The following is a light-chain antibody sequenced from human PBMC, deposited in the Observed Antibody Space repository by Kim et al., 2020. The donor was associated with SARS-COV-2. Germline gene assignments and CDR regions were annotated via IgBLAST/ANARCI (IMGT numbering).Light chain of an antibody. Sequence: SYELTQPPSVSVSPGQTATIACSGYTVGNKYASWYQQKPGQSPVLVIYQNNKRPSGIPERFSGSKSGNTATLTISGTQSMDEADYFCQAWDSGTAVFGGGTQLTVL. CDR3: QAWDSGTAV. J-gene: IGLJ2*01. V-gene: IGLV3-1*01. CDR1: TVGNKY. CDR2: QNN.